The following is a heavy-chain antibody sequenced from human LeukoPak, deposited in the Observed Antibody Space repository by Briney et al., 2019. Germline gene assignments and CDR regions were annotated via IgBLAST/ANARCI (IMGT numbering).Heavy chain of an antibody. CDR2: ISSSSSYI. V-gene: IGHV3-21*01. CDR1: GFTFSSYS. CDR3: ARDMIPTTDYYYGMDV. J-gene: IGHJ6*02. D-gene: IGHD4-4*01. Sequence: GGSLRLSCAASGFTFSSYSMNWVRQAPGKGLEWVSSISSSSSYIYYADSVKGRFTISRDNAKNSLYLQMNSLRAEDTAVYYCARDMIPTTDYYYGMDVWSQGTTVTVSS.